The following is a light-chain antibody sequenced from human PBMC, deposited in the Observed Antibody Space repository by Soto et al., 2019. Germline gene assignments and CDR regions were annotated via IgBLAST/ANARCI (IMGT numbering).Light chain of an antibody. Sequence: DIQMTQSPSSVSASVGDRVTITCRASQGITNRLAWYQQKPGKAPKLLIYEASSLQSGVQSRISGSGYGKDFTLTIRSLQPEDFATYYCQQANSFPITLGQGTRLEI. CDR2: EAS. CDR3: QQANSFPIT. CDR1: QGITNR. J-gene: IGKJ5*01. V-gene: IGKV1D-12*01.